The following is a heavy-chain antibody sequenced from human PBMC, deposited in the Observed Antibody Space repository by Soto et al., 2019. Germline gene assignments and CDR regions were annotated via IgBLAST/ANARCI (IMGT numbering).Heavy chain of an antibody. CDR1: GGSISSYY. Sequence: PSETLSLTCTVSGGSISSYYWSWIRQPPGKGLEWIGYIYYSGSTNCNPSLKSRVTISVDTSKIQFSLKLSSVTAADTAVYYCARDRFWGTYYYDSSGYSHTSAFDIWGQGTMVTVS. D-gene: IGHD3-22*01. CDR3: ARDRFWGTYYYDSSGYSHTSAFDI. J-gene: IGHJ3*02. CDR2: IYYSGST. V-gene: IGHV4-59*01.